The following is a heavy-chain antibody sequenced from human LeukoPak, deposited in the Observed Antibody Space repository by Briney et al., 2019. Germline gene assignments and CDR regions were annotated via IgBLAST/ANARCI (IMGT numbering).Heavy chain of an antibody. CDR1: GYTLTELS. J-gene: IGHJ4*02. V-gene: IGHV1-24*01. Sequence: ASVKVSCKVSGYTLTELSMHWVRQAPGKGLEWMGGFDPEDGETIYAQKFQGRVTMTEDTSTDTAYMELNSLRSEDTAVYYCARVFYYYGSGSYYPLFDYWGQGTLVTVSS. D-gene: IGHD3-10*01. CDR2: FDPEDGET. CDR3: ARVFYYYGSGSYYPLFDY.